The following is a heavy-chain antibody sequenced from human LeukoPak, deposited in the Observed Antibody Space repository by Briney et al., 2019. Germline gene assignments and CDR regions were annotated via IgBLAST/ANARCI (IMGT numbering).Heavy chain of an antibody. CDR2: IKQDGSEK. J-gene: IGHJ3*02. V-gene: IGHV3-7*04. CDR3: ARGYCIGGSCYAFDI. Sequence: GGSLRLSCAASEFTFSNYWMSWVRQAPGKGLEWVANIKQDGSEKYYLDSVKGRFTISRDNAEQSLYLQMNSLRAEDTAVYFCARGYCIGGSCYAFDIWGQGTMVTVSS. CDR1: EFTFSNYW. D-gene: IGHD2-15*01.